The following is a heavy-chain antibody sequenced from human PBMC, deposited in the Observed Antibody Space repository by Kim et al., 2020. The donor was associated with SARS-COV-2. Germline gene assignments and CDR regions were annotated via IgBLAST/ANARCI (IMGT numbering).Heavy chain of an antibody. CDR2: ISSSSSTI. D-gene: IGHD6-13*01. CDR1: GFTFSSYS. V-gene: IGHV3-48*02. Sequence: GGSLRLSCAASGFTFSSYSMNWVRQAPGKGLEWVSYISSSSSTIYYADSVKGRFTISRDNAKNSLYLQMNSLRDEDTAVYYCARGPLEQQLVRLKKEKAWFDYWGQGTLVTVSS. J-gene: IGHJ4*02. CDR3: ARGPLEQQLVRLKKEKAWFDY.